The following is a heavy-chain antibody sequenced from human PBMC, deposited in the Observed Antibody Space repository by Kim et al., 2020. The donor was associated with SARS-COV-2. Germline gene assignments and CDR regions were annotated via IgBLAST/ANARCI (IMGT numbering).Heavy chain of an antibody. D-gene: IGHD2-2*02. V-gene: IGHV3-23*01. J-gene: IGHJ4*02. CDR3: AKGSSASCYTPGDS. Sequence: AGSVRGRFTISRDNSKNTLYLHMNSLRAEDTAIYYCAKGSSASCYTPGDSWGQGTLVTVSS.